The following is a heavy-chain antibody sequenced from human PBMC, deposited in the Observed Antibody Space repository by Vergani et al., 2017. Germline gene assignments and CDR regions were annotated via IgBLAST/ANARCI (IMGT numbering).Heavy chain of an antibody. J-gene: IGHJ6*03. V-gene: IGHV1-46*03. D-gene: IGHD6-6*01. CDR3: AGQSSMAARPRYYCYMDV. CDR2: INPSGGST. Sequence: QVQLVQSGAEVKKPGASVKVSCKASGYTFTSYYMHWVRQAPGQGLEWMGIINPSGGSTRYEQKFQGRGTMTRDTSTRTVYKELSSLRSEDTAVYYCAGQSSMAARPRYYCYMDVWGKGTTVTVSS. CDR1: GYTFTSYY.